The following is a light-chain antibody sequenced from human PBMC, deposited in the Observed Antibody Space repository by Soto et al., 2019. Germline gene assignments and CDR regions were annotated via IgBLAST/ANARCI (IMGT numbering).Light chain of an antibody. Sequence: EIVMTQSPVTLSVSPGERATLSCRASQSVRSNLAWYQQKPGQAHRLIMYDASTRATGIPARFSGSGSGTEFTLTISSLQSEDFAVYYCQQYKNWPPWTFGQGTKVDIK. CDR1: QSVRSN. V-gene: IGKV3-15*01. J-gene: IGKJ1*01. CDR2: DAS. CDR3: QQYKNWPPWT.